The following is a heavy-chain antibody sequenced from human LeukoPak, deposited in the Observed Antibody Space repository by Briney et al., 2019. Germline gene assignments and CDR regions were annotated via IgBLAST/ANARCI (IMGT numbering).Heavy chain of an antibody. D-gene: IGHD3-3*01. CDR1: GFTFSSYV. J-gene: IGHJ3*02. CDR3: AKSFRHVLRFLEWLFAFDI. Sequence: GGSLRLSCAASGFTFSSYVMSWVRQAPGKGLEWVSAISGSGGSAYYADSVKGRFTISRDNSKNTLYLQMNSLRAEDTAVYYCAKSFRHVLRFLEWLFAFDIWGQGTMVTVSS. CDR2: ISGSGGSA. V-gene: IGHV3-23*01.